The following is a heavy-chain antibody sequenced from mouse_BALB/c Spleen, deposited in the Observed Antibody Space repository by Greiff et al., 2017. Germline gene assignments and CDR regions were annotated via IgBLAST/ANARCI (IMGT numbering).Heavy chain of an antibody. Sequence: EVHLVESGGGLVQPGGSRKLSCAASGFTFSSFGMHWVRQAPEQGLEWVAYISSGSSTIYYADTVKGRFTISRDNPKNTLFLQMTSLRSEDTAMYYCARFRYGAMDYWGQGTSVTVSS. J-gene: IGHJ4*01. V-gene: IGHV5-17*02. CDR1: GFTFSSFG. CDR3: ARFRYGAMDY. CDR2: ISSGSSTI. D-gene: IGHD2-14*01.